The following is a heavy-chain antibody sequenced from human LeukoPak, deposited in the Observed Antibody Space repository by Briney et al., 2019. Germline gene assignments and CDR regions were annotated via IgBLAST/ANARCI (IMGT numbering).Heavy chain of an antibody. CDR3: ARDHGDGYNPVDY. CDR1: GFTFSSYW. CDR2: ISSDGIST. D-gene: IGHD5-24*01. V-gene: IGHV3-74*01. J-gene: IGHJ4*02. Sequence: GGSLRLSCAASGFTFSSYWMHWVRQAPGKGLVWVSRISSDGISTNYADSVKGRFTIARDNAKNTLYLQMNILGAEDTAVYYCARDHGDGYNPVDYWGQGTLVTVSS.